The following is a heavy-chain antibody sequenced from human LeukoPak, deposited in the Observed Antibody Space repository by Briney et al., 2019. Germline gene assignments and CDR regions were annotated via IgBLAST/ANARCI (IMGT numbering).Heavy chain of an antibody. CDR3: ARRYYGSGKNYYMDV. CDR1: GGSISSYY. V-gene: IGHV4-59*08. D-gene: IGHD3-10*01. Sequence: TPSETLSLTCTVSGGSISSYYWSWIRQPPGKGLEWIGYIYYSGSTNYNPSLKSRVTISVDTSKNQFSLKLSSVTAADTAVYYCARRYYGSGKNYYMDVWGKGTTVTVSS. CDR2: IYYSGST. J-gene: IGHJ6*03.